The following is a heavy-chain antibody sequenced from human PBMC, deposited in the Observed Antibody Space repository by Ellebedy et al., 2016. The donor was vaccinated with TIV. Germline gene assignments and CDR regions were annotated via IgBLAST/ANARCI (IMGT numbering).Heavy chain of an antibody. CDR1: GYTFSNYG. J-gene: IGHJ4*02. CDR2: ISAYNGDT. CDR3: ARVGFLEWLIDF. D-gene: IGHD3-3*01. Sequence: AASVKVSCKASGYTFSNYGISWVRQAPGQGLEWMGWISAYNGDTKFTQRFQGRVTMTTDTSTSTAYMELRRLRSDDTAVYYCARVGFLEWLIDFWGQGTLVTVSS. V-gene: IGHV1-18*01.